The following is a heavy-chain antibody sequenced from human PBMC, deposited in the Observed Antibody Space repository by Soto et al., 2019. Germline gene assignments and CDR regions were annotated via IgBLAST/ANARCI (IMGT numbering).Heavy chain of an antibody. D-gene: IGHD3-3*01. CDR1: CVSISRGGYF. CDR3: AREVDYDSWTGYWSAYGMNV. Sequence: PSETLSLTCTVSCVSISRGGYFWSWIRQHRGKGLEWFGYIYYRRSTDYNPSLKSRSTISVDTSKNQFSLKLSSVTAADTAVYYCAREVDYDSWTGYWSAYGMNVWGQGTTVTISS. CDR2: IYYRRST. V-gene: IGHV4-31*03. J-gene: IGHJ6*02.